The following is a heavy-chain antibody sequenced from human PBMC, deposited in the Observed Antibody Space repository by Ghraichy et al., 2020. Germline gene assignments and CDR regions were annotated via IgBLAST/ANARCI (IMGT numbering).Heavy chain of an antibody. CDR1: GFSFSRHW. D-gene: IGHD4-17*01. V-gene: IGHV3-7*01. CDR3: ARDPYGDYKYGGTDY. J-gene: IGHJ4*02. CDR2: IKSDGSDR. Sequence: GESLRLSCAASGFSFSRHWMSWVRQAPGKGLEWVASIKSDGSDRFYVDSVKGRFTISRDNAKNSVSLEMNSLRAEDTAVYYCARDPYGDYKYGGTDYWGQGTLVSVSS.